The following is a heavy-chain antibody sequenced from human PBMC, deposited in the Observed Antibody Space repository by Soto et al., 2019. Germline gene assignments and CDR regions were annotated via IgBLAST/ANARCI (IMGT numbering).Heavy chain of an antibody. CDR2: IIPIFGTA. Sequence: SVKVSCKASGGTFSSYAISWVRQAPGQGLEWMGGIIPIFGTANYAQKFQGRVTITADESTSTAYMELSSLRSEDTAVYYCARDRGYYDSSGYYFDYWGQGTLVTVSS. CDR3: ARDRGYYDSSGYYFDY. D-gene: IGHD3-22*01. CDR1: GGTFSSYA. J-gene: IGHJ4*02. V-gene: IGHV1-69*13.